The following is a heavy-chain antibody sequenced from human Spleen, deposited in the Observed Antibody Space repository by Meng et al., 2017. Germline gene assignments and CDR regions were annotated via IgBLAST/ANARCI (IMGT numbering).Heavy chain of an antibody. V-gene: IGHV6-1*01. CDR1: GDSVSSNSAA. CDR3: ARVVGSGYYYYYDY. J-gene: IGHJ4*02. CDR2: TYYRSKWYN. Sequence: SQTRSLTGAISGDSVSSNSAAWNWIRQSPSRGLEWLGRTYYRSKWYNDYAVSVKSRITINPDTSKNQFSLQLNSVTPENTAVYYCARVVGSGYYYYYDYWGQGTLVTVSS. D-gene: IGHD3-22*01.